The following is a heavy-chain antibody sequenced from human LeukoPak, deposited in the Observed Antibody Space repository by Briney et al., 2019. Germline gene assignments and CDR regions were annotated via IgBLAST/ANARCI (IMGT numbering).Heavy chain of an antibody. V-gene: IGHV4-39*01. CDR1: GGSISSSSYY. D-gene: IGHD4-23*01. CDR3: ASGGNYWLGPNDAFDI. CDR2: IYYSGST. Sequence: SETLSLTCTVSGGSISSSSYYWGWLRQPPGKGLEWIGSIYYSGSTYYNPSLKSRVTISVDTSKNQFSLKLSSVTAADTAVYYCASGGNYWLGPNDAFDIWGQGTMVTVSS. J-gene: IGHJ3*02.